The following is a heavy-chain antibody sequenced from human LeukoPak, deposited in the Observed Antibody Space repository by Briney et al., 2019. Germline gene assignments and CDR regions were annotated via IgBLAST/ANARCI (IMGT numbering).Heavy chain of an antibody. V-gene: IGHV3-9*03. J-gene: IGHJ6*03. CDR2: ISWNSGSI. Sequence: PGRSLRLSCAASGFTFDDYAMHWVRHAPGKGLEWVSGISWNSGSIGYADSVKGRFTISRDNAKNSLYLQMNSLRAEDMALYYCAKDRSSTYYYYYMDVWGKGTTVTVSS. D-gene: IGHD6-13*01. CDR1: GFTFDDYA. CDR3: AKDRSSTYYYYYMDV.